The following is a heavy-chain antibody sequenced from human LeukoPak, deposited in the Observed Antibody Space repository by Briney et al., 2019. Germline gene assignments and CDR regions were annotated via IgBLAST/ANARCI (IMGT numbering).Heavy chain of an antibody. V-gene: IGHV4-31*03. D-gene: IGHD3-3*01. CDR1: GGSLSSGGYY. J-gene: IGHJ6*02. CDR3: ARDHNGFWSGYYGMDV. CDR2: IFYSGST. Sequence: SETLSLTCTVSGGSLSSGGYYWSWIRQHPGKGLEGIGYIFYSGSTYYNPSLKSRVTISVDTTKNQFSLKLSSVTAADTAVYYCARDHNGFWSGYYGMDVWGQGTTVTVSS.